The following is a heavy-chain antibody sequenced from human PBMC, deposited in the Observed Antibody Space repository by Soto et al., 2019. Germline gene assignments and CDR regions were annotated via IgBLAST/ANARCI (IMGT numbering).Heavy chain of an antibody. Sequence: GASVKVSCKASGYTFTSYGIAWVQQAPGQGLAWMGWISGYNGDTNYAQQFQGRVTLTTDTSTSTAYLEVMTLRSDDTAVYYCAREGSYHDFDYWGLGTLVTVSS. V-gene: IGHV1-18*01. D-gene: IGHD3-22*01. CDR3: AREGSYHDFDY. CDR1: GYTFTSYG. J-gene: IGHJ4*02. CDR2: ISGYNGDT.